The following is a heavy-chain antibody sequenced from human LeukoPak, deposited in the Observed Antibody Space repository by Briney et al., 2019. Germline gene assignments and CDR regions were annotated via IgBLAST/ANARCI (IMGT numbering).Heavy chain of an antibody. Sequence: GESLKISCKGSGYSFTSYWIGWVGQMPGKGLEWMGIIYPGDSVTRYSPSFQGQVTISAEKSISTAYLQWSSLKASDTAMYYCARHGSYSSSPNGMDVWGQGTTVTVSS. D-gene: IGHD6-6*01. V-gene: IGHV5-51*01. CDR1: GYSFTSYW. CDR2: IYPGDSVT. J-gene: IGHJ6*02. CDR3: ARHGSYSSSPNGMDV.